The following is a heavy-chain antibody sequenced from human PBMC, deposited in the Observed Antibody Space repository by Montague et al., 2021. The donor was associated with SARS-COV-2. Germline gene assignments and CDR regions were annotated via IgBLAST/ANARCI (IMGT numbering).Heavy chain of an antibody. CDR1: GFTFSSYG. V-gene: IGHV3-33*01. J-gene: IGHJ4*02. D-gene: IGHD1-26*01. CDR3: ARDLVGATFLDY. CDR2: IWCDGSNK. Sequence: SLRLSCAASGFTFSSYGMHWVRQAPGKGLEWVAVIWCDGSNKYYADSVKGRFTISRDNSKNTLYLQMNSLRAEDTAVYYCARDLVGATFLDYWGQGTLVTVSS.